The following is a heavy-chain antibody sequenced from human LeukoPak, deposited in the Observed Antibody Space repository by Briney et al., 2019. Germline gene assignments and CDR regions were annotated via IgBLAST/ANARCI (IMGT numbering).Heavy chain of an antibody. J-gene: IGHJ4*02. D-gene: IGHD2-2*01. CDR3: ARGLGYCSSTSCSYLDY. V-gene: IGHV3-21*01. CDR2: ISSSSSYI. CDR1: GFTFSSYS. Sequence: PGGSLRLSCAASGFTFSSYSMNWVRQAPGKGLEWVSSISSSSSYIYYADPVKGRFTISRDNAKNSLYLQMNSLRAEDTAVYYCARGLGYCSSTSCSYLDYWGQGTLVTVSS.